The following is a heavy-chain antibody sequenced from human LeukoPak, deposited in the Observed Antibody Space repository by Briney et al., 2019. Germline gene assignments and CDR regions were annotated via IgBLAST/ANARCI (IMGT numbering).Heavy chain of an antibody. J-gene: IGHJ4*02. Sequence: GGSLRLSCAASGFTFSSYAMSWVRQAPGKGLEWVSAISGSGGSTYYADSVKGRFTISRDNSKNTLYLQMNSLRAEDTAVYYCAKERNYDFWSGYYPNDYWGQGTLVLVSS. V-gene: IGHV3-23*01. CDR2: ISGSGGST. D-gene: IGHD3-3*01. CDR1: GFTFSSYA. CDR3: AKERNYDFWSGYYPNDY.